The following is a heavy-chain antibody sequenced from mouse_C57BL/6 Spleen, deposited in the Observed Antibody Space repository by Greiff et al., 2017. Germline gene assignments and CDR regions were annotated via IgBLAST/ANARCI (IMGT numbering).Heavy chain of an antibody. D-gene: IGHD3-2*02. CDR2: ISSGSSTI. J-gene: IGHJ4*01. CDR1: GFTFSDYG. V-gene: IGHV5-17*01. CDR3: ARRETAQASGYAMDY. Sequence: EVQLVESGGGLVKPGGSLKLSCAASGFTFSDYGMHWVRQAPEKGLEWVAYISSGSSTIYYADTVKGLFTISRDNAKNTLFLQMTRLRSEDTAMYYCARRETAQASGYAMDYWGQGTSVTVSS.